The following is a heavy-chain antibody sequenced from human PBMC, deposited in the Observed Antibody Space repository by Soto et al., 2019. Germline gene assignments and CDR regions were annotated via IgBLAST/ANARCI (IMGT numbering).Heavy chain of an antibody. CDR2: VFHTGTT. J-gene: IGHJ5*02. CDR3: ARRASWYAIPA. Sequence: QVQLQESGPGLVKPSGTLSLTCAVSGDSVSSPYYWCWVRQPPGKGLEWIGEVFHTGTTSYNPSHRSRVTISMDTAITQCSLDLSSVTAADTAVSYCARRASWYAIPAWGPGTLVIVSS. D-gene: IGHD6-13*01. CDR1: GDSVSSPYY. V-gene: IGHV4-4*02.